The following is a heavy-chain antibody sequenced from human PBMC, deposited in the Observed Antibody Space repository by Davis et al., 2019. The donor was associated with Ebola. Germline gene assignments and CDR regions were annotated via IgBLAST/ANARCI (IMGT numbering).Heavy chain of an antibody. CDR1: GYSFTSYW. Sequence: GESLKISCKGSGYSFTSYWISWVRQMPGKGLEWMGRIDPSDSYTNYSPSFQGHVTISADKSISTAYLQWSSLKASDTAMYYCARHLMGCGSTRCYSDAAHFDYWGQGTLVTVSS. V-gene: IGHV5-10-1*01. CDR2: IDPSDSYT. D-gene: IGHD2-2*02. CDR3: ARHLMGCGSTRCYSDAAHFDY. J-gene: IGHJ4*02.